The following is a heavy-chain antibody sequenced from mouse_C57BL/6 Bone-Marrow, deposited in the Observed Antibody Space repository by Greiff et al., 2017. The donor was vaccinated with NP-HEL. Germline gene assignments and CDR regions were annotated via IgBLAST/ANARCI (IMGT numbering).Heavy chain of an antibody. CDR3: ARCGSSSYWYFDV. Sequence: QVQLQQPGAELVKPGASVKLSCKASGYTFTSYWMHWVKQRPGQGLEWIGMIHPNSGSTNYNEKFKSKATLTVDKSSSTAYMQLSSLTSEDSAVYYCARCGSSSYWYFDVWGTGTTVTVSS. V-gene: IGHV1-64*01. CDR1: GYTFTSYW. D-gene: IGHD1-1*01. J-gene: IGHJ1*03. CDR2: IHPNSGST.